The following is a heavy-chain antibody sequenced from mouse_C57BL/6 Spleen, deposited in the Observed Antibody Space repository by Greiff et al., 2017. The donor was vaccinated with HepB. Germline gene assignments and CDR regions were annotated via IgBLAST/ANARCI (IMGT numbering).Heavy chain of an antibody. CDR2: INPSTGGT. J-gene: IGHJ1*03. CDR1: GYSFTGYY. CDR3: ARSPGGYFDV. V-gene: IGHV1-42*01. Sequence: EVQLQQSGPELVKPGASVKISCKASGYSFTGYYMNWVKQSPEKSLEWIGEINPSTGGTTYNQKFKAKATLTVDKSSSTAYMQLKSLTSEDSAVYYCARSPGGYFDVWGTGTTGTVSS.